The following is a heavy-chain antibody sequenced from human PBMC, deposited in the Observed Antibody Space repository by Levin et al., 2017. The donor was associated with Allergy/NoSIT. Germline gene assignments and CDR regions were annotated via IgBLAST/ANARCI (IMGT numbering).Heavy chain of an antibody. CDR3: AKDRAYDSSGYYSRHDAFDI. CDR2: ISYDGSNK. D-gene: IGHD3-22*01. Sequence: PGGSLRLSCAASGFTFSSYGMHWVRQAPGKGLEWVAVISYDGSNKYYADSVKGRFTISRDNSKNTLYLQMNSLRAEDTAVYYCAKDRAYDSSGYYSRHDAFDIWGQGTMVTVSS. J-gene: IGHJ3*02. V-gene: IGHV3-30*18. CDR1: GFTFSSYG.